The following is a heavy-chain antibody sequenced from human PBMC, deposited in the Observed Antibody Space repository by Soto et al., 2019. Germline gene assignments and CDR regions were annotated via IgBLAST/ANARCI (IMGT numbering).Heavy chain of an antibody. CDR1: GFTFSSYG. V-gene: IGHV3-30*03. CDR3: ARLVGATDAFDI. D-gene: IGHD1-26*01. Sequence: SLRLSCAASGFTFSSYGMHWVRQAPGKGLEWVAVISYDGSNKYYADSVKGRFTISRDNSKNTLYLQMNSLRAEDTAVYYCARLVGATDAFDIWGQGTMVT. J-gene: IGHJ3*02. CDR2: ISYDGSNK.